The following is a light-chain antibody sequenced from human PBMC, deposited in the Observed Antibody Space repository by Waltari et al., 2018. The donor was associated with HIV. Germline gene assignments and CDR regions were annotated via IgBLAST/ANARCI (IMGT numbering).Light chain of an antibody. CDR2: EGD. CDR1: SSDVGSYNF. V-gene: IGLV2-23*01. J-gene: IGLJ2*01. CDR3: CSYAGSSTYVV. Sequence: QSALTQPASVSGSPGQSTTTSCTGTSSDVGSYNFVSWYQQHPGNAPKLIIYEGDKRPSGVSYRFSGSKSGSTASLTISGLQAEDEADYYCCSYAGSSTYVVFGGGTQLTVL.